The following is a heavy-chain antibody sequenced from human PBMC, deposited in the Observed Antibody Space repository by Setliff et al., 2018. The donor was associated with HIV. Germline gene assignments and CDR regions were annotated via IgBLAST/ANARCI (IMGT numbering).Heavy chain of an antibody. Sequence: SETLSLTCTVSGGSISSSNYCWGWIRQPPGKGLEWIGEITHSGSSSYSPSLESRVAISVDTYKNQFSLKLRSVTAADTAVYYCASRENPSGGYPKGWFDPWGQGTLVTVSS. CDR3: ASRENPSGGYPKGWFDP. J-gene: IGHJ5*02. CDR2: ITHSGSS. V-gene: IGHV4-39*01. CDR1: GGSISSSNYC. D-gene: IGHD2-15*01.